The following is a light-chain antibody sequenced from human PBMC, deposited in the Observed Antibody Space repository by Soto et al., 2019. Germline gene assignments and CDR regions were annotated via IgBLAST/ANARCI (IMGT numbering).Light chain of an antibody. Sequence: DIQMTQSPSSLSASVGDRVTITCRASQGISTYLAWYQQKPGKVPKLLIYAASTLQSGVPSRFSGSGSGTDFTLTISSLQPEDVATYYCQQLNSYPYTFGQGTKLEIK. J-gene: IGKJ2*01. CDR1: QGISTY. CDR2: AAS. CDR3: QQLNSYPYT. V-gene: IGKV1-27*01.